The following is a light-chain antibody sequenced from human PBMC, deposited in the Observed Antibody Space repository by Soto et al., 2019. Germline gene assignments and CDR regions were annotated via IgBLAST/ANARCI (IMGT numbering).Light chain of an antibody. Sequence: QSVLTQPPSASGTPGQRVTISCSGSGSSIGTNTVNWYRQLPGTAPKLLIYGDNQRPSWVPDRFSGSKSGTSASLAISGLQSEDEDEYYCAAWDGSLNNVLFGGGTKLTVL. V-gene: IGLV1-44*01. CDR3: AAWDGSLNNVL. J-gene: IGLJ2*01. CDR2: GDN. CDR1: GSSIGTNT.